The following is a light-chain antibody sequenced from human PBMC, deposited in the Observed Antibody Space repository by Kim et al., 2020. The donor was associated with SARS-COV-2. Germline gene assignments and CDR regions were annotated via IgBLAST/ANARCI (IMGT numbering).Light chain of an antibody. CDR2: EVT. CDR3: SSYAGPNRLGV. V-gene: IGLV2-8*01. CDR1: SSDVGGYNY. J-gene: IGLJ3*02. Sequence: QSVPISFTGTSSDVGGYNYVSWYQHHPGKAPKLIIYEVTERPSGVPDRFSGSKSGNTASLTVSGLQSEDEADYYCSSYAGPNRLGVFGGGTQLTVL.